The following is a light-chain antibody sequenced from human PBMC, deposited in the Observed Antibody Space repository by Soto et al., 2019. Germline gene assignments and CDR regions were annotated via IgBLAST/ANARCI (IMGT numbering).Light chain of an antibody. V-gene: IGLV2-8*01. Sequence: QSALTQPPSASGSPGQSITISCTGTSSDIGGYNFVSWYQLHPGKAPKVIIYEVNKRPSGVPDRFSGSKSGTTASLTVSGLQAEDEADYHCCSYAGSYTLLFGGGTKLTVL. CDR3: CSYAGSYTLL. CDR1: SSDIGGYNF. CDR2: EVN. J-gene: IGLJ2*01.